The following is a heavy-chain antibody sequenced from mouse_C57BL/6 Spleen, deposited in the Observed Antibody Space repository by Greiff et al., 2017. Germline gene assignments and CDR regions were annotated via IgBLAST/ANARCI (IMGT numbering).Heavy chain of an antibody. CDR3: SRGGDYPPTWFAY. D-gene: IGHD2-4*01. V-gene: IGHV1-9*01. CDR2: ILPGSGST. CDR1: GYTFTGYW. Sequence: QVQLQQSGAELMKPGASVKLSCKATGYTFTGYWIEWVKQRPGHGLEWIGEILPGSGSTNYNEKFKGKATFTADKSSNTAYMQLSSLPTEDSAIYCCSRGGDYPPTWFAYWGQGTLVTVSA. J-gene: IGHJ3*01.